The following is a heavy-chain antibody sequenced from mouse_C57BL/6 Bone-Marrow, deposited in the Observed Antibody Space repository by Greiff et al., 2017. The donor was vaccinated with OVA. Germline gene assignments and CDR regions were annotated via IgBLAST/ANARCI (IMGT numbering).Heavy chain of an antibody. CDR3: ARGTTSWDRYYFDY. Sequence: QVQLKQSGAELVKPGASVKMSCKASGYTFTTYPIEWMKQNHGKSLEWIGNFHPYNDDTKYNEKFKGKATLTVEKSSSTVYLELGRLTSDDSAVYYCARGTTSWDRYYFDYWGQGTTLTVSS. V-gene: IGHV1-47*01. J-gene: IGHJ2*01. D-gene: IGHD4-1*01. CDR2: FHPYNDDT. CDR1: GYTFTTYP.